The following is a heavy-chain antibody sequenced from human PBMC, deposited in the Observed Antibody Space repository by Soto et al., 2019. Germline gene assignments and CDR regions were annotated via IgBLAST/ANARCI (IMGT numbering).Heavy chain of an antibody. CDR2: IYYSGST. CDR3: ARDLYGGWYGEGGFDY. V-gene: IGHV4-59*01. D-gene: IGHD6-19*01. CDR1: GGSISSYY. Sequence: QVQLQESGPGLVKPSETLSLTCTVSGGSISSYYWSWIRQPPGKGLEWIGYIYYSGSTNYTPSLKSRVTISVDTSKNQFSLKLSSVTAADTAVYYCARDLYGGWYGEGGFDYWGQGTLVTVSS. J-gene: IGHJ4*02.